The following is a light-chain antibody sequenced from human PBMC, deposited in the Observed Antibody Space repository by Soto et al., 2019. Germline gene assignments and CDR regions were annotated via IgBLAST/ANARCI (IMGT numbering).Light chain of an antibody. CDR2: DAS. CDR1: QSVSSY. CDR3: QQGGNWWT. J-gene: IGKJ1*01. Sequence: IVLTQCPAPLSLSPGERATLSCRTSQSVSSYLAWYQQKPGQAPRLLIYDASNRATGIPTRFSGSGCGTDSPLTISSLVPEDFAVYYYQQGGNWWTFGRGTKVEIK. V-gene: IGKV3-11*01.